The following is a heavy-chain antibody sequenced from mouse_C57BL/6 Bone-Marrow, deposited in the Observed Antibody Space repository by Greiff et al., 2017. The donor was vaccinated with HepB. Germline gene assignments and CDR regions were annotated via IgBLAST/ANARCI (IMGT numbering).Heavy chain of an antibody. J-gene: IGHJ1*03. Sequence: EVQLVESGPELVKPGASVKISCKASGYSFTGYYMNWVKQSPEKSLEWIGEINPSTGGTTYNQKFKAKATLTVDKSSSTAYMQLKSLTSEDSAVYYCARGGYYGSSWYFDVWGTGTTVTVSS. CDR2: INPSTGGT. V-gene: IGHV1-42*01. CDR3: ARGGYYGSSWYFDV. D-gene: IGHD1-1*01. CDR1: GYSFTGYY.